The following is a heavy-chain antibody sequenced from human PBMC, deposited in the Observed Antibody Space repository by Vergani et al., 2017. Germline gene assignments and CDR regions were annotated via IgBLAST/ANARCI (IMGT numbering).Heavy chain of an antibody. CDR2: IIPIFGIA. J-gene: IGHJ4*02. CDR1: GGTFSSYA. CDR3: AKSESYDFWSGYYYDY. D-gene: IGHD3-3*01. Sequence: QVQLVQSGAEVKKPGSSVKVSCKASGGTFSSYAISWVRQAPGQGLEWMGGIIPIFGIANYAQKFQGRVTITADKSTSTAYMELSSLRSEDTAVYYCAKSESYDFWSGYYYDYWGQGTLVTVSS. V-gene: IGHV1-69*17.